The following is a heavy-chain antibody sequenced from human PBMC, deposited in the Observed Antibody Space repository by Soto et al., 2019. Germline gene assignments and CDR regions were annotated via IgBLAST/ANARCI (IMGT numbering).Heavy chain of an antibody. D-gene: IGHD6-19*01. J-gene: IGHJ4*02. CDR1: GYTFTGYY. CDR3: ARESSSGWSYYFDY. CDR2: INPNSGGT. V-gene: IGHV1-2*02. Sequence: ASVKVSCKASGYTFTGYYMHWVRQAPGQGLEWMGWINPNSGGTNYAQKFQGRATMTRDTSISTAYMELSRLRSDDTAVYYCARESSSGWSYYFDYWGQGTLVTV.